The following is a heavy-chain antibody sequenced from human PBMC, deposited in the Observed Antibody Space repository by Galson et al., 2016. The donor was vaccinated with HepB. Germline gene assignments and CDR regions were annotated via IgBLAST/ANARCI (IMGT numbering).Heavy chain of an antibody. J-gene: IGHJ4*02. V-gene: IGHV1-24*01. CDR2: FDPDESET. CDR1: GSTLTELS. CDR3: ATDRVAYYDDGGYYSLHDY. Sequence: SVKVSCKVSGSTLTELSIHWVRQPPGKGLEWMGGFDPDESETIYAPNFQGRVTMTEDTSTDTAYLELSSLRAEDTAVYYCATDRVAYYDDGGYYSLHDYWGQGTLVTVSS. D-gene: IGHD3-22*01.